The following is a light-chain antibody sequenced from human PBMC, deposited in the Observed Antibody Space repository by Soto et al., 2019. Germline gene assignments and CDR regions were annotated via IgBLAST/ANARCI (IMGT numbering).Light chain of an antibody. J-gene: IGLJ1*01. CDR3: LSYAPRETYV. CDR2: EVS. CDR1: SSDVGGYNY. V-gene: IGLV2-14*01. Sequence: QSALTQPASVSGSPGQSITISCIGTSSDVGGYNYVSWYQQHPGKAPKVVIYEVSNRPSGISDRFSGSKSGNTASLTISGLQAEDEADYYCLSYAPRETYVFGSGTKLTVL.